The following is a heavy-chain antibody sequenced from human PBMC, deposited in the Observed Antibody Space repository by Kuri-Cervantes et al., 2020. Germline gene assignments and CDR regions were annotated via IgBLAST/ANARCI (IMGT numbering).Heavy chain of an antibody. CDR1: GFSLSTSGMC. Sequence: SGPTLVKPTQTLTLTCTFSGFSLSTSGMCVSWIRQPPGKALEWLALIDWDDDKYYSTSLKTRLTISKDTSKNQVVLTMTNMDPVDTATYYCAHSQAVINFGAFDIWGQGTMVTVSS. J-gene: IGHJ3*02. CDR2: IDWDDDK. CDR3: AHSQAVINFGAFDI. D-gene: IGHD3-10*01. V-gene: IGHV2-70*12.